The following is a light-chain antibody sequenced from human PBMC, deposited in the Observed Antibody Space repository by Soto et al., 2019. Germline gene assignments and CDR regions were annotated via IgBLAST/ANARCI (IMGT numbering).Light chain of an antibody. J-gene: IGKJ3*01. CDR1: QYINTR. Sequence: EIVLTQSPATLSSFPGDRVTLSCRASQYINTRLAWYQHRPGQAPRLLIYQTSLRAAGIPARFSASGSGTDFTLTISDVQPEDFALYYCQQSYSTPFTFGPGTKVDIK. CDR2: QTS. CDR3: QQSYSTPFT. V-gene: IGKV3-11*01.